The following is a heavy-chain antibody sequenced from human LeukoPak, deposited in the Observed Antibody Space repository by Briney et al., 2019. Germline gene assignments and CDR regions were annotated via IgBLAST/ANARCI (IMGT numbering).Heavy chain of an antibody. V-gene: IGHV4-34*01. CDR1: GGSFSGYY. CDR3: ARTYYDYVWGSYPHDY. CDR2: INHSGST. Sequence: PSETLSLTCAVYGGSFSGYYWSWIRQPPGKGLEWIGEINHSGSTNYNPSLKSRVTISVDTSKNQFSLKLSSVTAADTAVYYCARTYYDYVWGSYPHDYWGQGTLVTVSS. D-gene: IGHD3-16*02. J-gene: IGHJ4*02.